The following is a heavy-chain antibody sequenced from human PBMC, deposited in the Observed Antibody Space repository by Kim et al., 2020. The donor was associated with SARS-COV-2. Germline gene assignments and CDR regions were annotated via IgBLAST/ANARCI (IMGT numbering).Heavy chain of an antibody. D-gene: IGHD3-10*01. CDR3: AKGGSVSRYYYMDV. V-gene: IGHV3-9*01. CDR2: ISWDSSGI. Sequence: GGSLRRSCAASGFTFGDYAMHWVRQAPGKGLEWVSGISWDSSGIAYADSVKGRFTISRDNAKNSLSLQMNSLRAEDTAQYYCAKGGSVSRYYYMDVWGKGTTVTVSS. CDR1: GFTFGDYA. J-gene: IGHJ6*03.